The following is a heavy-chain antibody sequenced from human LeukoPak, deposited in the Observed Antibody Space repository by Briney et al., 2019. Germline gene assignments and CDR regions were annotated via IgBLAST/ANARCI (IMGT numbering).Heavy chain of an antibody. CDR3: ARASGCENAFDI. CDR1: GFTFSSYW. V-gene: IGHV3-7*04. CDR2: IKQDGSEK. Sequence: GGSLRLSCAASGFTFSSYWMCWVRQAPGKGLEWLANIKQDGSEKYYVDSVKGRFTISRDNAKNSLYLQMNSLRAEDTGVYYCARASGCENAFDIWGQGTRVTVS. D-gene: IGHD5-12*01. J-gene: IGHJ3*02.